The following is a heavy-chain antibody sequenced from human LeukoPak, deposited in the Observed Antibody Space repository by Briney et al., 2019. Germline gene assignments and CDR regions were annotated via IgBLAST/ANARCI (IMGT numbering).Heavy chain of an antibody. Sequence: PGGSLRLSCAASGFTFDDYTMHWVRHGPGKGLEWVSLISWDGGSTYYADSVKGRFTISRDNAKNTLYLQMNSLRAEDTAVYYCARTRYDQRPFDYWGQGTLVTVSS. V-gene: IGHV3-43*01. D-gene: IGHD5-12*01. CDR3: ARTRYDQRPFDY. CDR1: GFTFDDYT. J-gene: IGHJ4*02. CDR2: ISWDGGST.